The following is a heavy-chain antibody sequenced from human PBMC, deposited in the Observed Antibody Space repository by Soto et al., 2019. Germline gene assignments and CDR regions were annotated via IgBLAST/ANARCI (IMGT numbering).Heavy chain of an antibody. V-gene: IGHV1-46*01. CDR3: ASSYCGGDCYLVLGYYCGMDV. J-gene: IGHJ6*02. Sequence: GASVKVSCKASGYAFTSYYMHWVRQAPGQGLEWMGIINPSGGSTSYAQKFQGRVTMTRDTSTSTVYMELSSLRSEDTAVYYCASSYCGGDCYLVLGYYCGMDVWGQGTTVTVSS. CDR2: INPSGGST. CDR1: GYAFTSYY. D-gene: IGHD2-21*02.